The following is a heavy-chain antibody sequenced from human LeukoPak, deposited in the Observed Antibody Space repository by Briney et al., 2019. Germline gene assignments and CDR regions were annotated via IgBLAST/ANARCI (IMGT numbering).Heavy chain of an antibody. J-gene: IGHJ4*02. D-gene: IGHD1-1*01. V-gene: IGHV3-23*01. CDR2: ISGSGDNT. CDR1: GFTFSSYA. Sequence: GGSLRLSCAASGFTFSSYAMSWVRQAPGKGLEWVSGISGSGDNTYYADSVKGRFTISRDNSKNTLYLQMDSLSAEDTAVYYCARDYRNGAIGYWGQGTLVTVSS. CDR3: ARDYRNGAIGY.